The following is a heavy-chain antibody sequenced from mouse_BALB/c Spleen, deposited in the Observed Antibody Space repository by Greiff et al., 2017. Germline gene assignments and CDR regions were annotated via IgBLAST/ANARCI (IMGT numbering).Heavy chain of an antibody. J-gene: IGHJ4*01. CDR2: IYPYNGGT. V-gene: IGHV1S29*02. Sequence: VQLQQSGPELVKPGASVKISCKASGYTFTDYNMHWVKQSHGKSLEWIGYIYPYNGGTGYNQKFKSKATLTVDNSSSTAYMELRSLTSEDSAVYYCASFTTNAMDYWGQGTSVTVSS. D-gene: IGHD1-1*01. CDR1: GYTFTDYN. CDR3: ASFTTNAMDY.